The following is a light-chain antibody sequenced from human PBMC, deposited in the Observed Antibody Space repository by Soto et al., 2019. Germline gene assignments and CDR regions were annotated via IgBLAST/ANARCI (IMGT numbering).Light chain of an antibody. CDR2: DAS. V-gene: IGKV3-20*01. Sequence: EIVVTQSPATLSLSPGERATLSCRASQSVSTYLAWYQQKPGQTPRLVIYDASNRASGIPDRFSGSGSGTDFTLTISRLEPEDFAVYYCQHYGTSLYTFGQGTKLEIK. J-gene: IGKJ2*01. CDR3: QHYGTSLYT. CDR1: QSVSTY.